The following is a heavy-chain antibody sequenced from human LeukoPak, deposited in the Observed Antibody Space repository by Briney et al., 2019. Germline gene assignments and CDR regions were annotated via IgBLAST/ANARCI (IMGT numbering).Heavy chain of an antibody. V-gene: IGHV4-61*02. Sequence: SETLSLTCTVSGGSISSGSYYWSWIRQPAGKGLEWIGRIYTSGSTNYNPSLKSRVTISVDTSKNQFSLKLSSVTAADTAVYYCARDSDTAIYGGAFDIWGQGTMVTVSS. D-gene: IGHD5-18*01. CDR3: ARDSDTAIYGGAFDI. CDR1: GGSISSGSYY. CDR2: IYTSGST. J-gene: IGHJ3*02.